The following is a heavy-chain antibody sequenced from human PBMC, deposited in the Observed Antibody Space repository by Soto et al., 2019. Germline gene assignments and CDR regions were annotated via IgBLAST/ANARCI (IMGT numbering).Heavy chain of an antibody. CDR2: VYANGHT. Sequence: QVQLQESGPGLLKPSETLSLSCSVSGGSISSSYWNWIRQPAGKGLEWIGRVYANGHTNYNPSLQSRVTLSVDMSKSQFSLRLTSVIAADTAIYYCARSPSTSSIGTFDIWGQGTIVTVSS. D-gene: IGHD6-6*01. CDR3: ARSPSTSSIGTFDI. J-gene: IGHJ3*02. CDR1: GGSISSSY. V-gene: IGHV4-4*07.